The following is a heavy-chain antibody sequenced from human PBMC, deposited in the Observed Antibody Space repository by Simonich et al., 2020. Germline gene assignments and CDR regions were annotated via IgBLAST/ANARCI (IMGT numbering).Heavy chain of an antibody. Sequence: EVQLVESGGGLVQPVGSLRLSCAASGFTFSSYWMHCVRQAPGKGLVWCSRINSDGSSTSYADSVKGRFTISRDNAKNTLYLQMNSLRAEDTAVYYCAREAGDLWYFDLWGRGTLVTVSS. CDR3: AREAGDLWYFDL. CDR1: GFTFSSYW. D-gene: IGHD7-27*01. J-gene: IGHJ2*01. V-gene: IGHV3-74*01. CDR2: INSDGSST.